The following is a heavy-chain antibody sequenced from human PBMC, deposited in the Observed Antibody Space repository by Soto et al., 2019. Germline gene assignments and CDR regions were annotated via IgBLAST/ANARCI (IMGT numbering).Heavy chain of an antibody. V-gene: IGHV3-21*01. D-gene: IGHD4-17*01. CDR3: ARDCGDDPGYYGMDV. J-gene: IGHJ6*02. Sequence: EVQLVESGGGLVKPGGSLRLSCAASGFTFSTYSMNWVRQAPGKGLEWVSSISSSSSYIYYADSVKGRFTISRDNAKNSLYMQMNSLRAEDTAVYYCARDCGDDPGYYGMDVWGQGTTVTVSS. CDR1: GFTFSTYS. CDR2: ISSSSSYI.